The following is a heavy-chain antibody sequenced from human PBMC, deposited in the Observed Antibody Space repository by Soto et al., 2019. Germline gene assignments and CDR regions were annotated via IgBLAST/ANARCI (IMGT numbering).Heavy chain of an antibody. CDR1: GGTFSSYA. Sequence: SVKVSCKASGGTFSSYAISWVRQAPGQGLEWMGGIIPIFGTANYAQKFQGRVTITADESTSTAYMELSSLRSEDTAVYHCARVANTAMVIPDYYYYGMDVWGQGTTVTVSS. V-gene: IGHV1-69*13. CDR2: IIPIFGTA. J-gene: IGHJ6*02. D-gene: IGHD5-18*01. CDR3: ARVANTAMVIPDYYYYGMDV.